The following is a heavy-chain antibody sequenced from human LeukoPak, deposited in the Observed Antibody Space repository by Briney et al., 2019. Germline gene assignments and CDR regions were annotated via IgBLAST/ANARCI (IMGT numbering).Heavy chain of an antibody. D-gene: IGHD3-10*01. J-gene: IGHJ6*02. Sequence: GGSLRLSCAASGFTFSSYGMHWVRQAPGKGLEWVAFIRYDGSNKYYADSVKGRFTISRDNSKNTLYLQMNSLRAEDTALYYCAKDLGSGSYYPLYYGMDVWGQGTTVTVSS. CDR1: GFTFSSYG. CDR3: AKDLGSGSYYPLYYGMDV. CDR2: IRYDGSNK. V-gene: IGHV3-30*02.